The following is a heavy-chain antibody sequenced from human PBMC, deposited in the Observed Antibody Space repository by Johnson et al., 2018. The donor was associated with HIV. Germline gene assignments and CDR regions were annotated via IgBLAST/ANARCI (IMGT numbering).Heavy chain of an antibody. J-gene: IGHJ3*02. CDR2: ISYDGKNN. D-gene: IGHD3-10*01. Sequence: QVQLVESGGGVVQPGGSLRLSCAASGFTFSSYGMHWVRQAPGKGLEWVAVISYDGKNNYYTGSVKGRFTSSRDNSKNPLYLQMNSLRDEDTAVYYCAREGGGTLLLGDEGAFDIWGQGTMVTVSS. V-gene: IGHV3-30*19. CDR1: GFTFSSYG. CDR3: AREGGGTLLLGDEGAFDI.